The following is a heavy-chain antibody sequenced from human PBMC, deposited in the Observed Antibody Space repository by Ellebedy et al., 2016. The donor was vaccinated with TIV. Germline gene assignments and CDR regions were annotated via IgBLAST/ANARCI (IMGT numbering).Heavy chain of an antibody. D-gene: IGHD6-13*01. Sequence: ASVKVSCKASGYTFTANYMHWVRQAPGQGLEWMGWISPDSGGTNFAQKFQGRVTMTRDTSINTAYMELSRLESDDTAVYYCARVRRASSGMDVWGQGTTVTVS. J-gene: IGHJ6*02. CDR1: GYTFTANY. CDR3: ARVRRASSGMDV. V-gene: IGHV1-2*02. CDR2: ISPDSGGT.